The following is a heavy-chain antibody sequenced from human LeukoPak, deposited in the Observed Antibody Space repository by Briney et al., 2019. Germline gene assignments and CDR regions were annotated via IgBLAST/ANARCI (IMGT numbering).Heavy chain of an antibody. J-gene: IGHJ6*02. D-gene: IGHD4-17*01. Sequence: ASVKVSCKASGGTFSSYAISWVRQAPGQWLEWMGRIIPILGIANYAQKFQGRVTITADKSTSTAYMELSSLRSEDTAVYYCASGTVGGMDVWGQGTTVTVSS. V-gene: IGHV1-69*04. CDR1: GGTFSSYA. CDR3: ASGTVGGMDV. CDR2: IIPILGIA.